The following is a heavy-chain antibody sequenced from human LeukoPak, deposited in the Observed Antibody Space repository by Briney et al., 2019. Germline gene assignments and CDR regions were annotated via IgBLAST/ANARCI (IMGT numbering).Heavy chain of an antibody. CDR1: GGSISSDY. CDR3: ARGEMATPYV. CDR2: IYYSGST. D-gene: IGHD5-24*01. Sequence: SETLSLTCTVSGGSISSDYWSWIRQPPGKGLEWIGYIYYSGSTNYNPSLKSRVTISVDTSKNQFSLKLSSVTAADTAVYYCARGEMATPYVWGKGTTVTVSS. J-gene: IGHJ6*04. V-gene: IGHV4-59*12.